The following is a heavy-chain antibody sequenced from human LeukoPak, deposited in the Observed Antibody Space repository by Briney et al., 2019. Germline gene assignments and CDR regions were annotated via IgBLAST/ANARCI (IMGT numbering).Heavy chain of an antibody. CDR3: ARGGGLDV. Sequence: GGSLRLSCAASGFTFSSYWMNWTRQAPGKGLEWVASINHNGNVNYYVDSVKGRFTISRDNAKNSLYLQMSNLRAEDTAVYFCARGGGLDVWGQGATVTVSS. CDR2: INHNGNVN. V-gene: IGHV3-7*03. D-gene: IGHD3-16*01. J-gene: IGHJ6*02. CDR1: GFTFSSYW.